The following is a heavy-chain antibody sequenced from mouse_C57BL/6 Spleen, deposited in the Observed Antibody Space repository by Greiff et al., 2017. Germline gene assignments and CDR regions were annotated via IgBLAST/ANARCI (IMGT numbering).Heavy chain of an antibody. D-gene: IGHD2-4*01. V-gene: IGHV1-59*01. Sequence: QVQLQQPGAELVRPGTSVKLSCKASGYTFTSYWMHWVKQRPGPGLEWIGVIDPSDSYTNYNQKFKGKATLTVDTSSSTAYMQLSSLTSEDSAVYYCAIFYYYYDGYYAMDYWGQGTSVTVSS. J-gene: IGHJ4*01. CDR3: AIFYYYYDGYYAMDY. CDR1: GYTFTSYW. CDR2: IDPSDSYT.